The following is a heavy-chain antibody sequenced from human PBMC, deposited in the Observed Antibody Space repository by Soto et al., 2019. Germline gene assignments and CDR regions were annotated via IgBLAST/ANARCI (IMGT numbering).Heavy chain of an antibody. CDR3: ARGLRDSSGYYYVGFDY. V-gene: IGHV1-46*01. D-gene: IGHD3-22*01. CDR2: INPSGGST. CDR1: GYTFTSYY. Sequence: GASVKVSCKASGYTFTSYYMHWVRQAPGQGLEWMGIINPSGGSTSYAQKFQSRVTMTRDTSTSTVYMELSSLRSEDTAVYYCARGLRDSSGYYYVGFDYWGQGTLVTVSS. J-gene: IGHJ4*02.